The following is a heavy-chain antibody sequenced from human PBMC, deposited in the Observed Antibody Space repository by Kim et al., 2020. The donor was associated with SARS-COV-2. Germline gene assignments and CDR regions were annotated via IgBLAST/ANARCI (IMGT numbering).Heavy chain of an antibody. Sequence: SETLSRTCTVSGGSISSGGYYWSWIRQHPGKGLEWIGYIYYSRSTYYNPSLKSRVTISVDTSKNQFSLKLSSVTAADTAVYYCARAKQAHYDFWSGYGGYFDYWGQGTLVTVSS. D-gene: IGHD3-3*01. CDR1: GGSISSGGYY. V-gene: IGHV4-31*03. J-gene: IGHJ4*02. CDR2: IYYSRST. CDR3: ARAKQAHYDFWSGYGGYFDY.